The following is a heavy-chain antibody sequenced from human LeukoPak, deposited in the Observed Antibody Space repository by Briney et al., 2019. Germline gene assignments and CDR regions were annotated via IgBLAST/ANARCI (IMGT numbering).Heavy chain of an antibody. Sequence: SETLSLTCTVSGGSISSYYWSWIRQPPGKGLEWIGYIYYSGSTNYNPSLKSRVTISVDTSKNQFSLKLSSVTAADTAVYYCASGNIVVVPAAFGWFDPWGQGTLVTVSS. V-gene: IGHV4-59*08. J-gene: IGHJ5*02. D-gene: IGHD2-2*01. CDR3: ASGNIVVVPAAFGWFDP. CDR2: IYYSGST. CDR1: GGSISSYY.